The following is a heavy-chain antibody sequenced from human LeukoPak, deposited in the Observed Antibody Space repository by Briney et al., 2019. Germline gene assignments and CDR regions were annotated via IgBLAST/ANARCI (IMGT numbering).Heavy chain of an antibody. CDR1: GFIFSSYW. D-gene: IGHD6-13*01. CDR3: ARGSHSSLFDP. Sequence: PGGSLRLSCAASGFIFSSYWMTWVRQAPGKGLEWVANIKQDGSEQYYVDPVRGRFTISRDNSKNTLYLQMNSLRAEDTAVYYCARGSHSSLFDPWGQGTLVTVSS. CDR2: IKQDGSEQ. V-gene: IGHV3-7*01. J-gene: IGHJ5*02.